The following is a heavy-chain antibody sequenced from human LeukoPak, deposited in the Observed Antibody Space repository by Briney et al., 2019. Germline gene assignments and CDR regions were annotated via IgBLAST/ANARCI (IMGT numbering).Heavy chain of an antibody. CDR2: INPSGGST. CDR1: GYTFTSYY. V-gene: IGHV1-46*01. Sequence: ASVKVSCKASGYTFTSYYMHWVRQAPGQGLEWMGIINPSGGSTSYAQKFQGRVTMTRDTSTSTVYMELSSLRSEDTAVDYCARGYCSSTSCYEPPRYWGQGTLVTVSS. D-gene: IGHD2-2*01. J-gene: IGHJ4*02. CDR3: ARGYCSSTSCYEPPRY.